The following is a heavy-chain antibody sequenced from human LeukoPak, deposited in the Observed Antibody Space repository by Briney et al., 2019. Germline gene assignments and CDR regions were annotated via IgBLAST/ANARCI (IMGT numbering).Heavy chain of an antibody. J-gene: IGHJ3*02. V-gene: IGHV5-51*01. Sequence: GESLKISCKGSGYSFTSYWIGWVRQMPGKGLEWMGIIYPGDSDTRYSPSFQGQVTISADKSISTAYLQWSSLKASDTAMYYCARRSFLGIVNGNVGDDAFDIWGQGTMVTVSS. CDR1: GYSFTSYW. CDR3: ARRSFLGIVNGNVGDDAFDI. D-gene: IGHD3-16*01. CDR2: IYPGDSDT.